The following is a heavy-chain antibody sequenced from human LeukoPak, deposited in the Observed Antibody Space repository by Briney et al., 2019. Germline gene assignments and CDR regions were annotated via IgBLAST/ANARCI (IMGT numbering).Heavy chain of an antibody. CDR2: IYYSEST. J-gene: IGHJ4*02. CDR3: ARANYFDY. V-gene: IGHV4-59*01. Sequence: PSETLSLTCTVSGGSISSYYWSWFRQPPGKRLEWIASIYYSESTTYNPSLKSRVTISVDTSKNLFSLQLSSVTAADTAVYYCARANYFDYWSQGTLVTVSS. CDR1: GGSISSYY.